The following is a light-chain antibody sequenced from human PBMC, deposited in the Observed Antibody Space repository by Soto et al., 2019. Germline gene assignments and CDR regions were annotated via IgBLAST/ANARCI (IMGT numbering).Light chain of an antibody. CDR3: SSYTRSSTRV. CDR1: SSDVGGYNY. J-gene: IGLJ3*02. CDR2: EVS. Sequence: QSVLTQPASVSGSPGQSITISCTGTSSDVGGYNYVSWYQQHPAKAPKLMIYEVSNRPSGVSNRFSGSKSGNTASLTISGLQAEDEADYYCSSYTRSSTRVFGGGTKVTVL. V-gene: IGLV2-14*01.